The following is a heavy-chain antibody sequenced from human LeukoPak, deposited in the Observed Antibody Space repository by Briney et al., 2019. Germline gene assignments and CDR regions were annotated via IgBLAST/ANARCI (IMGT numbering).Heavy chain of an antibody. CDR2: IYYSGST. CDR3: ARVAGGDSRYFHWLLLGFDY. V-gene: IGHV4-59*12. D-gene: IGHD3-9*01. CDR1: GGSISSYY. J-gene: IGHJ4*02. Sequence: SETLSLTCTVSGGSISSYYWSWIRQPPGKGLEWIGYIYYSGSTNYNPSLKSRVTISVDTSKNQFSLKLSSVTAADTAVYYCARVAGGDSRYFHWLLLGFDYWGQGTLVTVSS.